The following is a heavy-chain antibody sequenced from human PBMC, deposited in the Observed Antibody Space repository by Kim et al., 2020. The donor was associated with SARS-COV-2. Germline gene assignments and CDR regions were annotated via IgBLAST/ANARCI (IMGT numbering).Heavy chain of an antibody. J-gene: IGHJ6*01. CDR2: IYYSGST. D-gene: IGHD4-17*01. Sequence: SETLSLTCTVSGGSISSSSYYWGWIRQPPGMGLEWIGSIYYSGSTYYNPSLKSRVTISVDTTKNQFSLKLSSVTAADTAVYYCARLTVTNYYYYGMDVWG. CDR3: ARLTVTNYYYYGMDV. CDR1: GGSISSSSYY. V-gene: IGHV4-39*01.